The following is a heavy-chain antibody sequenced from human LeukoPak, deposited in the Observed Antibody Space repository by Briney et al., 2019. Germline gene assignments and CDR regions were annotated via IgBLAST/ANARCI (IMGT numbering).Heavy chain of an antibody. J-gene: IGHJ6*03. CDR1: GGSISSISYY. V-gene: IGHV4-39*01. D-gene: IGHD3-22*01. Sequence: PSETLSLTCTVSGGSISSISYYWGWIRQPPGKGLEWIGSMYHNGSTYYNPSLKSRVTISVDTSKNQFSLKLSSVTAADTAVYYCARLTRYYYDSSGYYRSMTYYMDVWGKGTTVTISS. CDR2: MYHNGST. CDR3: ARLTRYYYDSSGYYRSMTYYMDV.